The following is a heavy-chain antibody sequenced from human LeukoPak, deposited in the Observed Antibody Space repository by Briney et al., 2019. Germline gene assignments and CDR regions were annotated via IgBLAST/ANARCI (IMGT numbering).Heavy chain of an antibody. V-gene: IGHV4-39*01. J-gene: IGHJ4*02. CDR1: GGSISSSSYY. D-gene: IGHD6-19*01. CDR3: ARPGKDSSGWCRAGGFDY. CDR2: IYYSGST. Sequence: PSETLSLTCTVSGGSISSSSYYWGWIRQPPGKGLEWIGSIYYSGSTYYNPSLKSRVTISVDTSKNQFSLKLSSVTAADTAVYYCARPGKDSSGWCRAGGFDYWGQGTLVTVSS.